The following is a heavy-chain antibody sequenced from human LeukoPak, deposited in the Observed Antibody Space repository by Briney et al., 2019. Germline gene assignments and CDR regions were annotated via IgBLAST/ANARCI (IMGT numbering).Heavy chain of an antibody. CDR2: INAGNGKT. V-gene: IGHV1-3*01. CDR3: ARFRYGSGNQDYGMDV. D-gene: IGHD3-10*01. CDR1: GYTFTSYA. J-gene: IGHJ6*04. Sequence: ASVKVSCKASGYTFTSYAMHWVRQAPGQRLEWVGWINAGNGKTKYSQKFQGRVTITRDTSASTAYMELSSLRSEDTAVYYCARFRYGSGNQDYGMDVWGKGTTVTVSS.